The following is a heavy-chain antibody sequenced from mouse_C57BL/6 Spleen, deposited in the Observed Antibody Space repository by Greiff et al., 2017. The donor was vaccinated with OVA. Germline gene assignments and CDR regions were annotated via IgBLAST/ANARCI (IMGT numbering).Heavy chain of an antibody. V-gene: IGHV3-6*01. Sequence: EVQLQQSGPGLVKPSQSLSLTCSVTGYSITSGYYWNWIRQFPGNKLEWMGYISYDGSNNYNPSLKNRISITRDTSKNQFFLKLNSVTTEDTATYYCATLLDYWGQGTTLTVSS. CDR2: ISYDGSN. CDR1: GYSITSGYY. J-gene: IGHJ2*01. D-gene: IGHD1-1*01. CDR3: ATLLDY.